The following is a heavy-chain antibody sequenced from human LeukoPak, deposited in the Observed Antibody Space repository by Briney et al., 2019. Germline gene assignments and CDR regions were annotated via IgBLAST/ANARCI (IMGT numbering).Heavy chain of an antibody. Sequence: ASVKVSCKASGYTFTSYGISWVRQAPGQGLEWMGWISAYNGNTNYAQKLQGRVTMTTDTSTSTAYMELRSLRSDDTAVYYCARGGDYDILTGYYTPDYWGQGTLVTDSS. CDR2: ISAYNGNT. J-gene: IGHJ4*02. V-gene: IGHV1-18*01. D-gene: IGHD3-9*01. CDR3: ARGGDYDILTGYYTPDY. CDR1: GYTFTSYG.